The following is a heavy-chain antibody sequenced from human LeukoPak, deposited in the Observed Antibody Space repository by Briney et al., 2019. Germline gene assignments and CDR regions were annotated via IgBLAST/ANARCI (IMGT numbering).Heavy chain of an antibody. J-gene: IGHJ4*02. CDR1: GFTFENYW. CDR3: ARWTGVIDS. D-gene: IGHD2-21*01. CDR2: IKQDGSPE. Sequence: GGSLRLSCVASGFTFENYWMHWVRQAPGKGPEWVANIKQDGSPEHYMDSVKGRFTISRDNAKNSLILQMDSLRAEDTAVYYCARWTGVIDSWGQGTLVTVSS. V-gene: IGHV3-7*01.